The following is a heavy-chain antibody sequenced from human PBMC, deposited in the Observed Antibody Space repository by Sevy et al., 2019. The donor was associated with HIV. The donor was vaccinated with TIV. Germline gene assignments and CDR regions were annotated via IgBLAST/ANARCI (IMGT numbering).Heavy chain of an antibody. CDR2: FSFGCGKI. CDR3: AREGYSRPHDY. V-gene: IGHV3-23*01. D-gene: IGHD3-22*01. CDR1: GFTFSSYA. Sequence: GGSLRLSCAASGFTFSSYAMSWVRQPPGKGLEWVATFSFGCGKINYADSVKGRFTISRDNSKNTLFLQMNRLRAEDTAVYYCAREGYSRPHDYWGQGTLVTVSS. J-gene: IGHJ4*02.